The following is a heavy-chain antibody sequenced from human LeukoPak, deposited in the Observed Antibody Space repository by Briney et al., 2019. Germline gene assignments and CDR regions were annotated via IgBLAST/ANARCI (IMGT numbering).Heavy chain of an antibody. D-gene: IGHD6-6*01. CDR2: ISGSGGST. V-gene: IGHV3-23*01. Sequence: GGSLRLSCAASAFTFSSYAMNWVRQAPGKGLEWVSAISGSGGSTYYADSVKGRFTISRDNAKNSLYLQMNSLRVEDMAMYYCATWRSSSAYWGQGTLVTVSS. CDR3: ATWRSSSAY. J-gene: IGHJ4*02. CDR1: AFTFSSYA.